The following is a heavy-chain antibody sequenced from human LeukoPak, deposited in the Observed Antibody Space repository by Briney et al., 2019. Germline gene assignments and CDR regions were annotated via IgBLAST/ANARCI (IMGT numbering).Heavy chain of an antibody. Sequence: GGSLRLSCVPSGFTFSSAAMHWVRQAPGKGLEWVALISYDGSNKYYADSVEGRFTVSRDNSKNTLYLQMHSPTPEDTAMYYCAKDSYQYASATNWGQGTLVTVSS. D-gene: IGHD2-2*01. CDR1: GFTFSSAA. V-gene: IGHV3-30*18. CDR2: ISYDGSNK. J-gene: IGHJ4*02. CDR3: AKDSYQYASATN.